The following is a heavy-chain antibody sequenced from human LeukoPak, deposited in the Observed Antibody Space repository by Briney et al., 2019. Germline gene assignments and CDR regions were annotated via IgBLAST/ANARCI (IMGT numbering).Heavy chain of an antibody. D-gene: IGHD1-14*01. CDR2: IHGSDDVGT. CDR3: AKGSGINHYHWIDP. J-gene: IGHJ5*02. CDR1: GFTFNNYA. Sequence: GGSLRLSCAASGFTFNNYAMSWVRQAPGKGLEWVSSIHGSDDVGTYYADSVRGRFTISRDNSKNTLYLQMDSLRAEDTALYYCAKGSGINHYHWIDPWGQGTLVTVSS. V-gene: IGHV3-23*01.